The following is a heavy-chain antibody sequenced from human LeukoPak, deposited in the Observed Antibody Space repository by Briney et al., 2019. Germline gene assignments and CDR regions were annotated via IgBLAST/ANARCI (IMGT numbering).Heavy chain of an antibody. CDR1: GFTFSSYS. V-gene: IGHV3-21*01. CDR2: ISSSSYI. D-gene: IGHD1-1*01. Sequence: GGSLRLSCEVSGFTFSSYSMNWVRQAPGKGLQWVSSISSSSYIYYADSVKGRFTISRDNAKNSLYLQMNSLRAEDTAVYYCARDGRRPDAFDIWGQGTMVTVSS. CDR3: ARDGRRPDAFDI. J-gene: IGHJ3*02.